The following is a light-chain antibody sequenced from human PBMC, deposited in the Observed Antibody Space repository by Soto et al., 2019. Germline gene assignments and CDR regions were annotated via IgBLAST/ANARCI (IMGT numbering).Light chain of an antibody. CDR1: QSVSSN. CDR3: QQYTNWPKT. Sequence: EIVITQSPATLSVAPGERATLSCRASQSVSSNLAWYQQTPGQAPRLLIYGASTRATGIPERFSGSGSGTEFTLTISSLQSEDFAVYYCQQYTNWPKTFGQGTKVDIK. V-gene: IGKV3D-15*01. CDR2: GAS. J-gene: IGKJ1*01.